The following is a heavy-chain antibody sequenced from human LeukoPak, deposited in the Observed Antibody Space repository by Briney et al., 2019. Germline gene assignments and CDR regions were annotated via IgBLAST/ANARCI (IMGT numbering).Heavy chain of an antibody. CDR3: ARERGGATTFDY. V-gene: IGHV3-21*01. CDR1: GFTFSSYS. D-gene: IGHD1-26*01. Sequence: GGSLRLSCAASGFTFSSYSMNWVRQAPGKGLEWVSSISSSSSYIYYADSVKGRFTISRDNAKNSLYLQMNSLRAEDTAVYYCARERGGATTFDYWGQGTPVTVSS. CDR2: ISSSSSYI. J-gene: IGHJ4*02.